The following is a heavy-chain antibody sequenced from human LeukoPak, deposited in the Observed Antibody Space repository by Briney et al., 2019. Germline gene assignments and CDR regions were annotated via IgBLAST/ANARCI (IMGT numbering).Heavy chain of an antibody. J-gene: IGHJ4*02. CDR1: GFTFGDYA. Sequence: GRSLRLSCTASGFTFGDYAMSWVRQAPGKGLEWVGFIRSKAYGGTTEYAASVKGRFTISRDDSKSIAYLQMNSLKTEDTAVYYCTRDFFGSGYERTGFDYWGQRTLVTVSS. CDR2: IRSKAYGGTT. D-gene: IGHD5-12*01. V-gene: IGHV3-49*04. CDR3: TRDFFGSGYERTGFDY.